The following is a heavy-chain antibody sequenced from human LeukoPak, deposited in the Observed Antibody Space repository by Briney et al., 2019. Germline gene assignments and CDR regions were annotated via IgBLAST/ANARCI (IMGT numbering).Heavy chain of an antibody. D-gene: IGHD2-8*01. CDR2: INPYSGVT. Sequence: GASVKVSCKASGYSFTDYYIHWVRQAPGQGLEWMGWINPYSGVTTYAQKFQGRVTMTRDTSISTAYMDLSELKSADTAVYYCARAKSTAIVLNRQGPFDYWGQGTLVTVSS. J-gene: IGHJ4*02. V-gene: IGHV1-2*02. CDR1: GYSFTDYY. CDR3: ARAKSTAIVLNRQGPFDY.